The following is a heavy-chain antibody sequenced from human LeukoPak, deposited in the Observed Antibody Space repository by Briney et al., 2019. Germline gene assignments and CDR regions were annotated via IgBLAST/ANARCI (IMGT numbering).Heavy chain of an antibody. V-gene: IGHV5-51*01. Sequence: GESLKISCQGSGYTFTSYWIGWVRQMPVKGLEWMGSIYPGDSDTKYSPSFQGQVTISVDKSTNTAYLQWKSLKASDTAMYYCARGDVVRGVSWFDSWGQGALVTVSS. D-gene: IGHD2-21*02. J-gene: IGHJ5*01. CDR2: IYPGDSDT. CDR1: GYTFTSYW. CDR3: ARGDVVRGVSWFDS.